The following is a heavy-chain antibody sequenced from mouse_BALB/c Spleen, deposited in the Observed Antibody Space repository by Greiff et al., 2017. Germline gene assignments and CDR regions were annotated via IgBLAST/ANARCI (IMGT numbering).Heavy chain of an antibody. Sequence: VQLQESGPGLVAPSQSLSITCTVSGFSFTSYGVHWVRQPPGKGLEWLGVIWAGGSTNYNSALMSRLSISKDNSKSQVFLKMNSLQTDDTAMYYCASYYDYDGAWFAYWGQGTLVTVSA. CDR2: IWAGGST. CDR1: GFSFTSYG. V-gene: IGHV2-9*02. J-gene: IGHJ3*01. CDR3: ASYYDYDGAWFAY. D-gene: IGHD2-4*01.